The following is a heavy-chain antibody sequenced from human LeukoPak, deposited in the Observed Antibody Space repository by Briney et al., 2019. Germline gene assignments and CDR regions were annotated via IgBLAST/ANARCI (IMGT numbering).Heavy chain of an antibody. CDR1: GYTSSSYG. CDR3: AKEASGSYYFDY. V-gene: IGHV3-30*02. CDR2: IRYDGSNK. J-gene: IGHJ4*02. Sequence: PGGSLRLSCAASGYTSSSYGMHWVRQAPGKGLEWVAFIRYDGSNKYYADSVKGRFTISRDNSKNTLYLQMNSLRAEDTAVYYCAKEASGSYYFDYWGQGTLVTVSS. D-gene: IGHD1-26*01.